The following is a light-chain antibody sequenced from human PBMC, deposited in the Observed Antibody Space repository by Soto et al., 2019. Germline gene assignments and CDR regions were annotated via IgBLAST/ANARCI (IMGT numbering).Light chain of an antibody. CDR3: CSYAGTYTLV. Sequence: QSALTQPASVSGSPGQSITISCTGTTSDVGGYDYVSWYQQHPGKAPKLMIFEVSERPSGVPDRFSGSKSGNTASLTISGLQAEDEADYYCCSYAGTYTLVFGGGTKLTVL. CDR1: TSDVGGYDY. J-gene: IGLJ3*02. CDR2: EVS. V-gene: IGLV2-11*01.